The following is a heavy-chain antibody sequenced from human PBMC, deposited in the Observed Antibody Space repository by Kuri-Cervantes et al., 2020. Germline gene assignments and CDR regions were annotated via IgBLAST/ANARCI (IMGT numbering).Heavy chain of an antibody. J-gene: IGHJ3*02. Sequence: ASVKVSCKASGYTFTGYYMHWVRQAPGQGLEWMGWINPNSGGTIYEQKFQGRVTMTRDTSISTAYMGLSRLRSDDTAVYYCARDVVGVSFDIWGQGTMVTVSS. V-gene: IGHV1-2*02. D-gene: IGHD3-10*01. CDR1: GYTFTGYY. CDR2: INPNSGGT. CDR3: ARDVVGVSFDI.